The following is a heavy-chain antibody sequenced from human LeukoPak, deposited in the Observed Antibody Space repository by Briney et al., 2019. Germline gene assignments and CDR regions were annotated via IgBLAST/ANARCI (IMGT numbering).Heavy chain of an antibody. CDR3: ARGYSYGRGDY. CDR2: INPNSGGT. D-gene: IGHD5-18*01. V-gene: IGHV1-2*02. Sequence: GASVKVSCKVSGYTLTELSMHWVRQAPGQGLEWMGWINPNSGGTNYAQKFQGRVTMTRDTSISTAYMELSRLRSDDTAVYYCARGYSYGRGDYWGQGTLVTVSS. CDR1: GYTLTELS. J-gene: IGHJ4*02.